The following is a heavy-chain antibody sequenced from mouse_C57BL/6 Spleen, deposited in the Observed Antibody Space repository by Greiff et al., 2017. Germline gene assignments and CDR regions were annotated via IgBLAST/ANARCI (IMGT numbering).Heavy chain of an antibody. V-gene: IGHV1-59*01. CDR1: GYTFTSYW. Sequence: QVQLQQPGAELVRPGTSVKLSCKASGYTFTSYWMHWVKQRPGQGLEWIGVIDPSDSYTNYNQKFKGKATLTVDTSSSTAYMQLSSLTSEDSAVYYCARKEGYDYDGKYFDFWGTGTTVTVSS. J-gene: IGHJ1*03. CDR2: IDPSDSYT. CDR3: ARKEGYDYDGKYFDF. D-gene: IGHD2-4*01.